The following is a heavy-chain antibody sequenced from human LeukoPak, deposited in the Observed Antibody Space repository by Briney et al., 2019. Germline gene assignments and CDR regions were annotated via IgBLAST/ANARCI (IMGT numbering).Heavy chain of an antibody. Sequence: PSETLSLTCNVSGYSISSGYYWAWIRQSPGKGLEWIGSIYHSGSTYYNPSLKSRVTISVDTSKNQFSLKLSSVAAADTAVYYCARGRRDGYNLKYFDYWGQGTLVTVSS. V-gene: IGHV4-38-2*02. CDR1: GYSISSGYY. D-gene: IGHD5-24*01. CDR3: ARGRRDGYNLKYFDY. CDR2: IYHSGST. J-gene: IGHJ4*02.